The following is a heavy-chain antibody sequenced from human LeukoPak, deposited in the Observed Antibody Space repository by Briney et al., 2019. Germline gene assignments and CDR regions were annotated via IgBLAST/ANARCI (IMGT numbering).Heavy chain of an antibody. J-gene: IGHJ3*02. CDR2: IKQDGSEK. CDR1: GFTFSSYW. CDR3: AREPPGYCSSTSCRTGTDAFDI. Sequence: GGSLRLSCAASGFTFSSYWMSWVRQAPGKGLEWVANIKQDGSEKYYVDSVKGRFTISRDNAKNSLYLQMNSLRAEDTAVYYCAREPPGYCSSTSCRTGTDAFDIWGQGTMVTVSS. D-gene: IGHD2-2*01. V-gene: IGHV3-7*01.